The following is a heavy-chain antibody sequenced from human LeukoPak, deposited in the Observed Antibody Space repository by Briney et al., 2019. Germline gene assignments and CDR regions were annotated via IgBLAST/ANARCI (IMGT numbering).Heavy chain of an antibody. Sequence: GGSLRLSCAPSGFTFSSFAVSWVPQTPEEGLEWVSGISYTRVATYYADYVKGWFTIFRDDSQYILYLQMNGLRAEDTAVYFCAKAFREFGCSSSYSSFDTWGQGTMVTVSS. CDR2: ISYTRVAT. J-gene: IGHJ3*02. D-gene: IGHD2-15*01. CDR3: AKAFREFGCSSSYSSFDT. CDR1: GFTFSSFA. V-gene: IGHV3-23*01.